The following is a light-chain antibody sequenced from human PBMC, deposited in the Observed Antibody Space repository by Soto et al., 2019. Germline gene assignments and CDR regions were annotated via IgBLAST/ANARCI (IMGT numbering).Light chain of an antibody. J-gene: IGKJ2*01. Sequence: EIVLTQSPGTLSLSPGERATLSCRASQRVSSNYIAWYQQNPGQAPRLLIYGASTSDTGIPDRFSGSGSGTDFPLTFRRLEPEEFAVYFCQQYGRSPPFAFGQGTKVEIK. CDR3: QQYGRSPPFA. CDR1: QRVSSNY. V-gene: IGKV3-20*01. CDR2: GAS.